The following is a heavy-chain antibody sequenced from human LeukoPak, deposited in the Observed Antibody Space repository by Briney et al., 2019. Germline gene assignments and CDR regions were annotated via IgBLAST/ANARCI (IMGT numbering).Heavy chain of an antibody. J-gene: IGHJ6*04. CDR3: AELGITMIGGV. Sequence: GGSLRLSCAAPGFTFNSYSMNWVRQAPGKGLEWVSSINSGNSNIYYADSVKGRFTISRDNAKNLLYLQMNSLRAEDTAVYYCAELGITMIGGVWGKGTTVTISS. D-gene: IGHD3-10*02. CDR2: INSGNSNI. V-gene: IGHV3-21*01. CDR1: GFTFNSYS.